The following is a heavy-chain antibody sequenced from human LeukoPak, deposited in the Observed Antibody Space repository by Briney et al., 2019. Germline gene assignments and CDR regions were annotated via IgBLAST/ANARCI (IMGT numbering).Heavy chain of an antibody. CDR1: GGSISSGGYY. D-gene: IGHD7-27*01. V-gene: IGHV4-31*03. Sequence: SETLSLTCTVSGGSISSGGYYWSWIRQHPGKGLEWIGYIYYSGSTYYNPSLKSRVTISVDTSKNQFSLKLSSVTAADTAVYYCERSLGPAFFDYWGQGTLATVSS. CDR2: IYYSGST. J-gene: IGHJ4*02. CDR3: ERSLGPAFFDY.